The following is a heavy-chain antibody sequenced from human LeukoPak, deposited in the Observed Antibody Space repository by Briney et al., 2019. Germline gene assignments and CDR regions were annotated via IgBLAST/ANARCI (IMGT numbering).Heavy chain of an antibody. J-gene: IGHJ5*02. D-gene: IGHD3-16*01. V-gene: IGHV4-31*03. CDR2: ISYSGST. Sequence: SQTLSLTCTVSGDSISSGGYYWSWIRQHPGKDLEWIGYISYSGSTNYNPSLKSRVIISVDTSKNQFSLKLSSVTAADTAVYYCARDTDRYGKFDPWGQGTLVTVSS. CDR3: ARDTDRYGKFDP. CDR1: GDSISSGGYY.